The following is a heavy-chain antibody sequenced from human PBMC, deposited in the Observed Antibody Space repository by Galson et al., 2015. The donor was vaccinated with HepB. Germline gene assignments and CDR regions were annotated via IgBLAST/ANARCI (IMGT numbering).Heavy chain of an antibody. CDR3: ARVDSSSHGHMAAFDI. CDR2: TIPILGIA. D-gene: IGHD6-13*01. CDR1: GGTFSSYT. J-gene: IGHJ3*02. Sequence: SVKVSCKASGGTFSSYTISWVRQAPGQGLEWMGRTIPILGIANYAQKFRGRVTITADKSTSTAYMELSSLRSEDTAVYYCARVDSSSHGHMAAFDIWGQGTMVTVSS. V-gene: IGHV1-69*02.